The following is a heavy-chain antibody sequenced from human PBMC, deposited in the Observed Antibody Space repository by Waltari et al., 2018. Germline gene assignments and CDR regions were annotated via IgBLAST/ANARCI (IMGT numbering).Heavy chain of an antibody. CDR2: INPLIGDT. D-gene: IGHD2-2*01. Sequence: QVQLVQSGAEVRKPGASVKVSCKASGYIFTGIYINWVRQAPGKGFEWMGGINPLIGDTNYAQKFRGRRTMTREPAITTAYIELSSLTSDDTAVYYCARGSSRVDFWGQGTLVTVSS. CDR1: GYIFTGIY. CDR3: ARGSSRVDF. V-gene: IGHV1-2*02. J-gene: IGHJ4*02.